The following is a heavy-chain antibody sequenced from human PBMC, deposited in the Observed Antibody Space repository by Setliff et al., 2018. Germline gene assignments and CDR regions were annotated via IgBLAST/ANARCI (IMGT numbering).Heavy chain of an antibody. V-gene: IGHV1-2*02. CDR2: INPNNGGT. Sequence: ASVKVSCKASGYSFSGYYTHWVRQAPGQGLEWMGWINPNNGGTNYAQKFQGRVTMTRDTSISTAYMELSGLNSDDTAVYYCARGYCSGGSCADFDYWGQGTQVTVSS. CDR1: GYSFSGYY. D-gene: IGHD2-15*01. J-gene: IGHJ4*02. CDR3: ARGYCSGGSCADFDY.